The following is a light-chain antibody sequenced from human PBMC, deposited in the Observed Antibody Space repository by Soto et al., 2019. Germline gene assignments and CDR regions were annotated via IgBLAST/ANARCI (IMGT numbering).Light chain of an antibody. J-gene: IGKJ4*01. Sequence: DFVMTQSPDSLAVSLGKRATINCKSSQSVLSSSNNKNFLAWFQQRPGQPPKLLIYWASTRESGVPDRFSGSGTGTDFTLTISSLQAEDVAVYYCQQYYAAPLTFGGGTKVEIK. CDR3: QQYYAAPLT. CDR1: QSVLSSSNNKNF. CDR2: WAS. V-gene: IGKV4-1*01.